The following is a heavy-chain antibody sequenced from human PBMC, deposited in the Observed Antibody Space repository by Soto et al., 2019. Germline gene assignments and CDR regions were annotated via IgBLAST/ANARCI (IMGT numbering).Heavy chain of an antibody. D-gene: IGHD2-2*01. V-gene: IGHV1-8*01. CDR1: GYTFTSHD. CDR2: MNPNSGHT. J-gene: IGHJ5*02. CDR3: ASDMSTT. Sequence: QVQLVQSGAEVKKPGASVKVSCKASGYTFTSHDINWMRQATRQGLEWMGWMNPNSGHTNYAQKFQGRVTMTRDTSISTAYMELTSLRSEDTAIYYCASDMSTTWGQGTLVTVSS.